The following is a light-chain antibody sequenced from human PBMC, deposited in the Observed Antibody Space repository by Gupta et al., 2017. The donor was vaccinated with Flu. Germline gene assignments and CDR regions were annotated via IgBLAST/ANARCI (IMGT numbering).Light chain of an antibody. Sequence: EIVQTPSPDFQSVTPKETVTITGRASQSIGRSVHWYQQKPDQSPKLLSQYASQSFSGVPSRFSGSGSGTEFTLTINRLEAEEAATYYCHQSESVLWTFGQGTKVDIK. CDR1: QSIGRS. V-gene: IGKV6-21*01. CDR3: HQSESVLWT. J-gene: IGKJ1*01. CDR2: YAS.